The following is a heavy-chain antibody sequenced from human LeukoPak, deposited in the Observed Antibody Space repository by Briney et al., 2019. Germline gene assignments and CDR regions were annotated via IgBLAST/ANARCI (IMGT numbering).Heavy chain of an antibody. CDR1: GYTFTSYG. CDR2: ISAYNGNT. D-gene: IGHD1-26*01. V-gene: IGHV1-18*01. CDR3: ARDIVGAITSPSGEDY. Sequence: ASVKVSCKASGYTFTSYGISWVRQAPGQGLEWMGWISAYNGNTNYAQKLQGRVTMTTDTSTSTAYMELRSLRSDDTAVYYCARDIVGAITSPSGEDYWGQGTLVTVSS. J-gene: IGHJ4*02.